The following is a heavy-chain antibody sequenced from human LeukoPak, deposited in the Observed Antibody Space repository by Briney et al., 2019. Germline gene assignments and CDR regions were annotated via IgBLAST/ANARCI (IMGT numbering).Heavy chain of an antibody. V-gene: IGHV4-61*02. CDR2: IYTSGST. CDR3: ARVGGGDAFDI. D-gene: IGHD4-23*01. CDR1: GGSISSGSYY. Sequence: SETLSLTCTVSGGSISSGSYYWSWIRQPAGKGLEWIGRIYTSGSTNYNPSLKSRVTISVDTSKNQFSLKLSSVTAADTAVYYCARVGGGDAFDIWGQGTMVTVSS. J-gene: IGHJ3*02.